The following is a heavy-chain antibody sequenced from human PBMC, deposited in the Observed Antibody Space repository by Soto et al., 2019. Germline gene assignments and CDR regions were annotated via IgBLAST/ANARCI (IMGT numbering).Heavy chain of an antibody. V-gene: IGHV3-49*04. CDR1: GFVFGDYA. CDR3: TRGRGTSGWYADY. CDR2: VRSETYGGST. J-gene: IGHJ4*02. D-gene: IGHD6-13*01. Sequence: PRLSCSAYGFVFGDYAVTWVRQAPGKGLEWVGVVRSETYGGSTEYAAPVKGRFRISRDDSESIAYLQMTSLKTEDTAVYYCTRGRGTSGWYADYWGKGILVTVSS.